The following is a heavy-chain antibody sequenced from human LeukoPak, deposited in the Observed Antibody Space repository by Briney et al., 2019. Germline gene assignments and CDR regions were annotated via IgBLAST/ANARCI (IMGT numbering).Heavy chain of an antibody. D-gene: IGHD3-10*01. CDR1: GGSIGTYY. J-gene: IGHJ4*02. CDR2: FHYSGHI. CDR3: ARAGVGEANFDY. Sequence: SETLSLTCTVSGGSIGTYYWSWIRQPPGKGLEWVGYFHYSGHINYNPSLKSRVTISADTSKNQLSLNLGSVTAADTAVYYCARAGVGEANFDYWGQGLLVTVSS. V-gene: IGHV4-59*01.